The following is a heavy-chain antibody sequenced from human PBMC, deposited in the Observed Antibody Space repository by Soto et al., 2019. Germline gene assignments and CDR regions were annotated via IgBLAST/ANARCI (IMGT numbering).Heavy chain of an antibody. Sequence: GASVKVSCKVSGYTLTELSMHWVRQAPGKGLEWMGGFDPEDGETIYAQKFQGRVTMTEDTSTDTAYMELSSLRSEDTAVYYCATWCYYDSSGYSYYGMDVWGQGTTVTVSS. CDR1: GYTLTELS. D-gene: IGHD3-22*01. CDR2: FDPEDGET. V-gene: IGHV1-24*01. CDR3: ATWCYYDSSGYSYYGMDV. J-gene: IGHJ6*02.